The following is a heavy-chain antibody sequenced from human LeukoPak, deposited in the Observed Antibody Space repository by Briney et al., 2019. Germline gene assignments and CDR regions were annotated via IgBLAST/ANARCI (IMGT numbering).Heavy chain of an antibody. V-gene: IGHV3-7*01. Sequence: GGSLRLSCAASGFTFSSYGMHWVRQAPGKGLEWVANIKQDGSEKYYVDPVKGRFTISRDNAKNSLYLQMNSLRAEDTAVYYCARLYYYDSSGYYYSYYFDYWGQGTLVTVSS. D-gene: IGHD3-22*01. J-gene: IGHJ4*02. CDR3: ARLYYYDSSGYYYSYYFDY. CDR2: IKQDGSEK. CDR1: GFTFSSYG.